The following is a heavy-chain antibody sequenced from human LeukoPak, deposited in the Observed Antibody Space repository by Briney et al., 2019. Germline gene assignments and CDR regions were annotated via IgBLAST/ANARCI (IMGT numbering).Heavy chain of an antibody. D-gene: IGHD1-1*01. CDR3: AKGRIIWNAGYYWFDP. CDR1: GFTFSSYG. CDR2: ISYDGSNK. J-gene: IGHJ5*02. Sequence: QPGRSLRLSCAASGFTFSSYGMHWVRQAPGKGLEWVAVISYDGSNKYYADSVKGRFTISRDNSKNMLYLQMNSLRAEDTAVYYCAKGRIIWNAGYYWFDPWGQGTLVTVSS. V-gene: IGHV3-30*18.